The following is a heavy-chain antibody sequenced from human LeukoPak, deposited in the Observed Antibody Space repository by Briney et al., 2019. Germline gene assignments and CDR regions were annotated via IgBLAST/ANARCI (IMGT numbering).Heavy chain of an antibody. D-gene: IGHD6-13*01. J-gene: IGHJ4*02. Sequence: GASVKVSCKASGYTFTSYYMHWVRQAPGQGLEWMGIIDPSGGSTSYAQKFQGRVTMTRDTSTSTVYMELSSLRSEDTAVYYCAGGSSSWYGSYYFDYWGQGTLVTVSS. CDR3: AGGSSSWYGSYYFDY. V-gene: IGHV1-46*01. CDR2: IDPSGGST. CDR1: GYTFTSYY.